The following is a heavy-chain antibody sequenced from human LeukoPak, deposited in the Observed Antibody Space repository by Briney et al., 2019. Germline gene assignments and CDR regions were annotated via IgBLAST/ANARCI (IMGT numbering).Heavy chain of an antibody. Sequence: GGSLRLSCAASGFTFSSYAMSWDRQAPGRGLEWVSAISGSGGSTYYADSVKGRFTISRDNSKNTLYLQMNSLRAEDTAVYYCAKGRLRDAYYDILTGYYPFDYWGQGTLVTVSS. D-gene: IGHD3-9*01. CDR3: AKGRLRDAYYDILTGYYPFDY. CDR2: ISGSGGST. V-gene: IGHV3-23*01. CDR1: GFTFSSYA. J-gene: IGHJ4*02.